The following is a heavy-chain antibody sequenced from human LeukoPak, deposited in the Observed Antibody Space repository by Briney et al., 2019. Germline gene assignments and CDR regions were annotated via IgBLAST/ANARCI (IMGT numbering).Heavy chain of an antibody. CDR1: GYTFTSYA. V-gene: IGHV1-3*01. J-gene: IGHJ6*02. D-gene: IGHD6-19*01. CDR2: INAGNGNT. CDR3: ARDPPVVGTNGNYYGMDV. Sequence: SVKVSCKASGYTFTSYAMHWVRQAPGQRLEWMGWINAGNGNTKYSQKFQGRVTITRDTSASTAYMELSSLRSEDTAVYYCARDPPVVGTNGNYYGMDVWGQGTTVTVSS.